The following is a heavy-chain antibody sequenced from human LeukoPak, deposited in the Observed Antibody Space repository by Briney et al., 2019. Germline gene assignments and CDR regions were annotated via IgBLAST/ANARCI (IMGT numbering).Heavy chain of an antibody. CDR1: NYTFSSYW. V-gene: IGHV3-7*04. CDR2: MNQLGNEK. CDR3: ARGTYYYEF. J-gene: IGHJ4*02. D-gene: IGHD3-16*01. Sequence: GGSLRLSCAASNYTFSSYWMSWVRQAPGKGLEWVAYMNQLGNEKNYLDSVKGRFTISRDNAKNSLYLQIITLRAEDTAGYYCARGTYYYEFWGQGTLVTVSS.